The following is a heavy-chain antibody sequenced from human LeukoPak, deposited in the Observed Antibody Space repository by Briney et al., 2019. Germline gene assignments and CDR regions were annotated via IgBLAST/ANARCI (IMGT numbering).Heavy chain of an antibody. D-gene: IGHD6-19*01. V-gene: IGHV4-34*01. CDR2: INHSGST. Sequence: PSETLSLTCAVYGGSFSGYYWSWIRQPSGKGLEWIGEINHSGSTNYNPSLKSRVTISVDTSKNQFSLKLSSVTAADTAVYYCARGLSGWYESFDYWGQGTLVTVSS. J-gene: IGHJ4*02. CDR3: ARGLSGWYESFDY. CDR1: GGSFSGYY.